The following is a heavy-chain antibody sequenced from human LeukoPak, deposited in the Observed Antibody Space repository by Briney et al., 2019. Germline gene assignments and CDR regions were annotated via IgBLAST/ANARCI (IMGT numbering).Heavy chain of an antibody. Sequence: GESLKISCKGSGYSFTSYWIGWVRQMPGKGLEWMGIIYPGDSDTRYSPSFQGQVTISADKSISTAYLQWSSLKASDTAMYNCASSLYDFWSGYYDDYWGQGTLVTVSS. D-gene: IGHD3-3*01. CDR2: IYPGDSDT. CDR1: GYSFTSYW. V-gene: IGHV5-51*01. CDR3: ASSLYDFWSGYYDDY. J-gene: IGHJ4*02.